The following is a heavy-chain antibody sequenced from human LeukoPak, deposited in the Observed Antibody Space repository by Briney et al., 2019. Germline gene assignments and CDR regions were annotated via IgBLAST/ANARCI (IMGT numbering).Heavy chain of an antibody. CDR2: ISYDGSNK. CDR1: GFTFSSYG. V-gene: IGHV3-30*18. Sequence: GGSLRLSCAASGFTFSSYGMHWVRQAPGKGLEWVAVISYDGSNKYYADSVKGRFTISRDNSKNTLYLQMNSLRAEDTAVYYCAKDNNYYGSGSYYSDWGQGTLVTVSS. CDR3: AKDNNYYGSGSYYSD. D-gene: IGHD3-10*01. J-gene: IGHJ4*02.